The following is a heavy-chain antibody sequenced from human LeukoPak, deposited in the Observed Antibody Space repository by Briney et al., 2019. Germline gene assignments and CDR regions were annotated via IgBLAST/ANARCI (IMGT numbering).Heavy chain of an antibody. CDR2: ISAYNGNT. V-gene: IGHV1-18*01. CDR1: GYTFTSYG. D-gene: IGHD3-16*01. Sequence: WASVKVSCKASGYTFTSYGISWVRQAPGQGLEWMGWISAYNGNTNYAQKLQGRVTMTTDTSTSTAYMKLRSLRSDDTAVYYCAKREAAGEFDYWGQGTLVTVSS. CDR3: AKREAAGEFDY. J-gene: IGHJ4*02.